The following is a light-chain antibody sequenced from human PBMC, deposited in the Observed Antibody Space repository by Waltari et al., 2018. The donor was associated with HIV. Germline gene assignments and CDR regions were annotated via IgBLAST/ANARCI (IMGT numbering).Light chain of an antibody. V-gene: IGLV3-10*01. Sequence: SYELTQSPSVSVSPGQTARIICSGDALPKKYTYWYQQKSGQAPVLVIYEDDKRPSGIPERFSGSSAGTTATLTISGAQVEDEADYYCYSTDNRGGHKRVFGNGTTVTVL. CDR1: ALPKKY. CDR3: YSTDNRGGHKRV. J-gene: IGLJ1*01. CDR2: EDD.